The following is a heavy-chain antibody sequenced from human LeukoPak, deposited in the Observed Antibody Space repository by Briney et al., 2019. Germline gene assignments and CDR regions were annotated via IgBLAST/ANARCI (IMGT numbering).Heavy chain of an antibody. CDR1: GYTFTSYG. V-gene: IGHV1-18*01. Sequence: ASVKVSCKASGYTFTSYGISWVRQAPGQGLEWMGWISAYNGNTNYAQKLQGRVTMTTDTSTSTAYMGLRSLRSDDTAVYYCARSGYCSGGSCYWTNYYFDYWGQGTLVTVSS. D-gene: IGHD2-15*01. CDR3: ARSGYCSGGSCYWTNYYFDY. J-gene: IGHJ4*02. CDR2: ISAYNGNT.